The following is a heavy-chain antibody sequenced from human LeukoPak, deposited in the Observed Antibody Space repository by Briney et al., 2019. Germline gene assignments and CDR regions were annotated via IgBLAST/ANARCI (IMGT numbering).Heavy chain of an antibody. D-gene: IGHD2-21*01. J-gene: IGHJ5*02. CDR2: IYYSGST. Sequence: SETLSLTCTVSGGSISSSSYYWGWIRQPPGEGLEWIGSIYYSGSTYYNPSLKSRVTISVDTSKNQFSLKLSSVTAADTAVYYCARQRRVVVIAIPNNWFDPWGQGTLVTVSS. CDR3: ARQRRVVVIAIPNNWFDP. CDR1: GGSISSSSYY. V-gene: IGHV4-39*01.